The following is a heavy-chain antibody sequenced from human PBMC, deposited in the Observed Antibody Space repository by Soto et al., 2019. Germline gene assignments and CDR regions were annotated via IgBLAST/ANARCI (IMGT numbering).Heavy chain of an antibody. Sequence: GGSLRLSCAASGFTFSDYYMSWIRQAPGKGLEWVSYISSSGSTIYYADSVKGRFTISRDNAKNSLYLQMNSLRAEDTAVYYCARDGEPYSSSSVYYYGMDVWGQGTTVTVSS. CDR1: GFTFSDYY. CDR2: ISSSGSTI. D-gene: IGHD6-6*01. J-gene: IGHJ6*02. V-gene: IGHV3-11*01. CDR3: ARDGEPYSSSSVYYYGMDV.